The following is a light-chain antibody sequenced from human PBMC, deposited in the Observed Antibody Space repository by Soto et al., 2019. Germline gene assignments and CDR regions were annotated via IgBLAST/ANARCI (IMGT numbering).Light chain of an antibody. CDR3: QQYGSSPRGT. V-gene: IGKV3-20*01. J-gene: IGKJ1*01. CDR2: VAS. Sequence: IVFTQSPGTLSLSPRERATLAYRASQSVSSRYLAWYKQKCGQAPRLLIYVASSRATGIPDRFSGSGSGTDFTLTISILEPQDFAVFYCQQYGSSPRGTFGQGTKVDIK. CDR1: QSVSSRY.